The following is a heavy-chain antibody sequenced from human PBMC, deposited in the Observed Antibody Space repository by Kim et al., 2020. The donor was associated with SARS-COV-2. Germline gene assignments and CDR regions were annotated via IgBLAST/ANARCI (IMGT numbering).Heavy chain of an antibody. CDR3: ARENYDYVWGSYRYTDY. D-gene: IGHD3-16*02. CDR1: GFTFSSYW. V-gene: IGHV3-74*01. CDR2: IYSAGSST. Sequence: GGSLRLSCAASGFTFSSYWMHWVRQAPGKGLVWVSRIYSAGSSTSYADYVKGRFTISRDNAKNTLYLQMNSLRAEDTAVYYCARENYDYVWGSYRYTDY. J-gene: IGHJ4*01.